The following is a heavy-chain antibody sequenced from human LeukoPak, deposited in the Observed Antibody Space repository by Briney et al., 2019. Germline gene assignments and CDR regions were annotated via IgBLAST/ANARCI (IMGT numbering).Heavy chain of an antibody. Sequence: PSETLSLTCAVYGGSFSGYYGSWIRQPPGKGLEWIGEINHSGSTNYNPSLKSRVTISVDTSKNQFSLKLSSVTAADTAVYYCARSLYCSSTSCYEEADYWGQGTLVTVSS. D-gene: IGHD2-2*01. CDR2: INHSGST. CDR1: GGSFSGYY. J-gene: IGHJ4*02. CDR3: ARSLYCSSTSCYEEADY. V-gene: IGHV4-34*01.